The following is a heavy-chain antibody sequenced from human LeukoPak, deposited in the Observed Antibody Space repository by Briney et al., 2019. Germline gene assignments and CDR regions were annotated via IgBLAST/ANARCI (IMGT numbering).Heavy chain of an antibody. J-gene: IGHJ4*02. CDR2: ITGDCNYI. Sequence: GGSLRLSCAASGFIFKTYTMTWVRQAPGKGLEWVSSITGDCNYITYADSVKGRFTISRDNAMNSLYLQVASLRGDDTATYYCAREGNDYYYDQWGQGTLVTVSP. CDR3: AREGNDYYYDQ. D-gene: IGHD3-16*01. V-gene: IGHV3-21*01. CDR1: GFIFKTYT.